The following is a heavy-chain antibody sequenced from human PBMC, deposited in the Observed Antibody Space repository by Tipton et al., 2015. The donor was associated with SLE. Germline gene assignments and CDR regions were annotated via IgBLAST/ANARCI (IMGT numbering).Heavy chain of an antibody. J-gene: IGHJ2*01. CDR1: GGSISSHY. Sequence: TLSLTCTVSGGSISSHYWCWIRQPPGKGLEWFGYIYYTGGTNYNLSLKSRVTISVDTSKNQFSLKLSAVTAADTAVYYCARTNLQGSLVDWYFDLWGRGTLVTVSS. CDR2: IYYTGGT. CDR3: ARTNLQGSLVDWYFDL. D-gene: IGHD5-24*01. V-gene: IGHV4-59*11.